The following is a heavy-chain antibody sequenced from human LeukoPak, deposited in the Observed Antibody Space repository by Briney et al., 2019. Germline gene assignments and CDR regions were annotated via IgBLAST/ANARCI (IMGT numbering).Heavy chain of an antibody. J-gene: IGHJ6*02. CDR2: INGIGAST. CDR1: GFSFTNYG. V-gene: IGHV3-23*01. Sequence: PGGSLRLSCAASGFSFTNYGMAWVRQAPGKGLEWLSAINGIGASTYYADSVQGRFTISRDNSKNTLYLQMNSLRAEDAAVYFCAKDREGYYYSFAMDVWGQGTTVTVSS. CDR3: AKDREGYYYSFAMDV.